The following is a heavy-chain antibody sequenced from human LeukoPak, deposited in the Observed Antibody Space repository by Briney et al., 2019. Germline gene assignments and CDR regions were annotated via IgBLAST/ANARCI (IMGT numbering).Heavy chain of an antibody. CDR3: ARDIPRGARYLDL. V-gene: IGHV3-7*01. CDR2: IDQDGGEK. J-gene: IGHJ5*02. D-gene: IGHD1-14*01. Sequence: GGSLRLSCAASGFTFSSYWMTWVRQAPGKGLEWVSTIDQDGGEKNYVDSVKGRFTISRDNGKNSLYLQMNSLRVGDTAVYYCARDIPRGARYLDLWGQGALVTVSS. CDR1: GFTFSSYW.